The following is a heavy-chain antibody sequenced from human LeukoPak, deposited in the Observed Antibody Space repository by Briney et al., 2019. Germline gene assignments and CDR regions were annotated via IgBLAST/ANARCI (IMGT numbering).Heavy chain of an antibody. CDR2: IYIGGST. V-gene: IGHV3-53*01. CDR1: GFSVSSNY. CDR3: ARDLGYCTNGVCHTRFDY. J-gene: IGHJ4*02. D-gene: IGHD2-8*01. Sequence: GGSLRLSCAASGFSVSSNYMSWVRQAPGKGLEWVSVIYIGGSTYYADSVKGRFTISRGNSKNTLYLQMNSLRAEDTAVYYCARDLGYCTNGVCHTRFDYWGQGTLVAVSS.